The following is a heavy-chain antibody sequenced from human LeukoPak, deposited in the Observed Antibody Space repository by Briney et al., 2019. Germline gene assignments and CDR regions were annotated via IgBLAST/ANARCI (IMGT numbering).Heavy chain of an antibody. CDR3: ARASNWFDP. V-gene: IGHV4-59*01. Sequence: SETLSLTCTVSGGSISSYYWSWIRQPPGKGLEWIGYIYYSGSTNYNPSLKSRVTISVDTSKNQFSLKLSSVTAADTAVYYCARASNWFDPWGQGTLVTVSS. J-gene: IGHJ5*02. CDR2: IYYSGST. CDR1: GGSISSYY.